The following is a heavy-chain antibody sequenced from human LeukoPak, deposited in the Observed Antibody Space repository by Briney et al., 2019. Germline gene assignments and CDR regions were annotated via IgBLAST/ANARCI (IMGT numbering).Heavy chain of an antibody. CDR1: GGSFSGYY. V-gene: IGHV4-34*01. CDR3: ARGPPGSYGYYYGMDV. D-gene: IGHD5-18*01. Sequence: SETLSLTCAVYGGSFSGYYWSWIRQHPGKGLEWIGEINHSGSTNYNPSLKSRVTISVDTSKNQFSLKLSSVTAADTAVYYCARGPPGSYGYYYGMDVWGKGTTVTVSS. CDR2: INHSGST. J-gene: IGHJ6*04.